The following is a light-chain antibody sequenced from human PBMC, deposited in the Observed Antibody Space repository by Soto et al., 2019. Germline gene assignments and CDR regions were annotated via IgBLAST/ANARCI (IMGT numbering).Light chain of an antibody. V-gene: IGKV1-5*01. Sequence: DIQMTQSPSTLSASVGDRVTITCRASQNINMWLAWYQQKPGKAPKLLIYDSPSLQSGVPSRFGVSGSGTDFTLTITSLLPDDCATYDCQHYYLYSPWTFGQGTKVEI. J-gene: IGKJ1*01. CDR1: QNINMW. CDR2: DSP. CDR3: QHYYLYSPWT.